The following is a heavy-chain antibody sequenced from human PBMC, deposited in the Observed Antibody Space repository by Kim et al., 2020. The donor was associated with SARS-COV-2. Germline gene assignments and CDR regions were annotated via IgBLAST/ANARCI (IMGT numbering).Heavy chain of an antibody. CDR1: GGSVSSGSYY. J-gene: IGHJ5*02. CDR3: ARERPDTITPPNVIRRFDP. V-gene: IGHV4-61*01. Sequence: SETLSLTCTVSGGSVSSGSYYWSWIRQPPGKGLEWIGYIYYSGSTNYNPSLKSRVTISVDTSKNQFSLKLSSVTAADTAVYYCARERPDTITPPNVIRRFDPWGQGTLVTVSS. CDR2: IYYSGST. D-gene: IGHD1-20*01.